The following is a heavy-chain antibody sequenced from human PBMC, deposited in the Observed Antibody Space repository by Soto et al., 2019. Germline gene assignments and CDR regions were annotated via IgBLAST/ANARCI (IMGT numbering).Heavy chain of an antibody. CDR3: ARKAVADYYYYYGMDV. J-gene: IGHJ6*02. D-gene: IGHD6-19*01. V-gene: IGHV6-1*01. CDR2: TYYRSKWYN. CDR1: GDIVSSNSAA. Sequence: PSQTLSLTCAISGDIVSSNSAAWNWIGQSPSRGLEWLGRTYYRSKWYNDYAVSVKSRITINPDTSKNQFSLQLNSVTPEDTAVYYRARKAVADYYYYYGMDVWGQGTTVTVSS.